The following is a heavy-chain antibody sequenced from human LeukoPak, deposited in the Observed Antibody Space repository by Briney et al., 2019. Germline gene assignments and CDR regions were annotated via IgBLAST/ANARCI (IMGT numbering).Heavy chain of an antibody. CDR2: IWYNGSNK. D-gene: IGHD1-26*01. V-gene: IGHV3-33*01. Sequence: GRSLSLSCAASGFIFSIYGMHWVRQAPGKGLEWVALIWYNGSNKDYADSVKGRFTISRDNPKNTLYLQMNSVRADDTAVYYCARVKVAATRNDAFDIWGQGTMVTVSS. CDR3: ARVKVAATRNDAFDI. J-gene: IGHJ3*02. CDR1: GFIFSIYG.